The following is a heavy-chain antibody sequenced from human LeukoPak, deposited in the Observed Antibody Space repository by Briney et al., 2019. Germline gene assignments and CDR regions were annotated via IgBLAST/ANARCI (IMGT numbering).Heavy chain of an antibody. Sequence: SVKVSCKASGYTFTSYAISWVRQAPGQGLEWMGGIIPIFGTANYAQKFQGRVTITADESTSTAYMELSSLRSEDTAVYYCARGPSYDSSGYYWFDPWGQGTLVTVSS. CDR2: IIPIFGTA. V-gene: IGHV1-69*13. CDR1: GYTFTSYA. D-gene: IGHD3-22*01. J-gene: IGHJ5*02. CDR3: ARGPSYDSSGYYWFDP.